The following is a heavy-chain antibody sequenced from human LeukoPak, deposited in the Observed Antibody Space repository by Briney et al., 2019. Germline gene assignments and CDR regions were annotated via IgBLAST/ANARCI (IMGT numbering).Heavy chain of an antibody. J-gene: IGHJ4*02. CDR3: ARDEVGAPPIDY. CDR2: INGDGGST. CDR1: GFAFSSHW. Sequence: PGGSLRLSCEASGFAFSSHWMHWVRQAPGKGLVWVSNINGDGGSTGYADSVKGRFTTSRDNAKNTLYLHMNSLRVEDTAVYYCARDEVGAPPIDYWGQGALVTVPS. D-gene: IGHD1-26*01. V-gene: IGHV3-74*01.